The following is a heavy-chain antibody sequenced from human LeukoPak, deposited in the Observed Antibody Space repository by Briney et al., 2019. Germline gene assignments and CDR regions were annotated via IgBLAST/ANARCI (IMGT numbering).Heavy chain of an antibody. Sequence: AGGSLRLSCTASGFTFSTYWINWVRQSPGKGLVWVALINGDGSTTTHADSVKGRFTISGDNAKNTAYLQMNSLRDEDTAVYFCARDYAGSPDYWGQGTLVTVSA. J-gene: IGHJ4*02. CDR1: GFTFSTYW. V-gene: IGHV3-74*03. CDR3: ARDYAGSPDY. D-gene: IGHD3-10*01. CDR2: INGDGSTT.